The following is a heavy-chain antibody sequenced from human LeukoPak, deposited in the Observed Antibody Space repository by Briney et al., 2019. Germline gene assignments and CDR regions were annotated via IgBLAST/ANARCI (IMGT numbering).Heavy chain of an antibody. CDR1: GFTFSSYA. D-gene: IGHD6-13*01. V-gene: IGHV3-23*01. CDR2: ISGSGGST. J-gene: IGHJ4*02. CDR3: ARGYSSSWSPFDY. Sequence: GGSLRLSCAASGFTFSSYAMSWVRQAPGKGLEWVSAISGSGGSTYYADPVKGRFTISRDNSKNTLYLQMNSLRAEDTAVYYCARGYSSSWSPFDYWGQGTLVTVSS.